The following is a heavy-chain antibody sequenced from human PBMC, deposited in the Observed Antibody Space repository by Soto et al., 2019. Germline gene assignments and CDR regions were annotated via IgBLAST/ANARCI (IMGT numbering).Heavy chain of an antibody. CDR2: INHSGST. CDR1: GGSFSGYY. Sequence: QVQLQQWGAGLLKPSETLSLTCAVYGGSFSGYYWSWIRQPPGKGLGWIGEINHSGSTNYNPSLKSRVTISVDTSKNQFSLKLSSVTAADTAVYYCARRSTPLDYGDYRFGRRVGYYFDYWGQGTLVTVSS. V-gene: IGHV4-34*01. D-gene: IGHD4-17*01. J-gene: IGHJ4*02. CDR3: ARRSTPLDYGDYRFGRRVGYYFDY.